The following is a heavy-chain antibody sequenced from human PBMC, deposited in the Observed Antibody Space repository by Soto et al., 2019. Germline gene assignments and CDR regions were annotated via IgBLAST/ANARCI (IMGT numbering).Heavy chain of an antibody. CDR3: ARGPYGAYDTSWFDP. Sequence: SWAASGLTFISYWMHLVSPAPGKGLVWVSHINSDGSSTNDADFVKGRFTISRDNYQNILYLQMHSLRVEDTAVYYCARGPYGAYDTSWFDPWGQGTMGTVAS. CDR2: INSDGSST. J-gene: IGHJ5*02. D-gene: IGHD4-17*01. CDR1: GLTFISYW. V-gene: IGHV3-74*01.